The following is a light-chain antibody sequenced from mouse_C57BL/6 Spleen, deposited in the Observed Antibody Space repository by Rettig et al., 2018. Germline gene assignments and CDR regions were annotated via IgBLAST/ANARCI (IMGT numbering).Light chain of an antibody. CDR2: DTS. CDR3: QQWSSYPFT. CDR1: SSVSY. J-gene: IGKJ4*01. V-gene: IGKV4-55*01. Sequence: VLTQSPAIMSASPGEKVTMTCSASSSVSYMYWYQQKPGSSPRLLIYDTSNLASGVPVRFSGSGSGTSYSLTISRMEAEDAATYYCQQWSSYPFTFGSGTKLEIK.